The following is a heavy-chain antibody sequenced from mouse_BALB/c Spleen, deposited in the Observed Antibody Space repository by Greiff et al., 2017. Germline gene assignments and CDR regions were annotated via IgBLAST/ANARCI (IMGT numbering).Heavy chain of an antibody. CDR2: ISSGSSTI. CDR1: GFTFSSFG. J-gene: IGHJ2*01. V-gene: IGHV5-17*02. CDR3: ARNTVFDY. D-gene: IGHD1-1*01. Sequence: EVKLVESGGGLVQPGGSRKLSCAASGFTFSSFGMHWVRQAPEKGLEWVAYISSGSSTIYYADTVKGRFTISRDNPKNTLFLQMTSLRSEDTAMYYCARNTVFDYWGQGTTLTVSS.